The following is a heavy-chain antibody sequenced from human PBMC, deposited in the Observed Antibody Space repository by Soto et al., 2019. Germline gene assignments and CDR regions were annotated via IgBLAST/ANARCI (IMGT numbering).Heavy chain of an antibody. J-gene: IGHJ3*02. D-gene: IGHD3-16*01. V-gene: IGHV3-23*01. Sequence: EAQLLESGGGLVQPGGSLRLSCAASGFTFSSYAMSWVRQAPGKGLEWISAISGSGGITYYADSVKGRFTISRDNSKNTLYLQMSSLRGEDTAVYYCAKDGGRGYDAFDIWGQGTMVTVSS. CDR2: ISGSGGIT. CDR1: GFTFSSYA. CDR3: AKDGGRGYDAFDI.